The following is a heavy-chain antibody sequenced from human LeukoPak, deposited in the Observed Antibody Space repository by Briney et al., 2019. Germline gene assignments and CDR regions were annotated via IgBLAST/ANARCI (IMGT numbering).Heavy chain of an antibody. CDR1: GFTFGDYA. J-gene: IGHJ4*02. Sequence: SGGSLRLSCTASGFTFGDYAMSWVRQAPGKGLEWVGFIRSKTYDGTTEYAASVKGRFTISRDDSKRIAYLQMNSLRAEDTAVYYCAKGGCTNGVCYNDYWGQGTLVTVSS. V-gene: IGHV3-49*04. CDR3: AKGGCTNGVCYNDY. D-gene: IGHD2-8*01. CDR2: IRSKTYDGTT.